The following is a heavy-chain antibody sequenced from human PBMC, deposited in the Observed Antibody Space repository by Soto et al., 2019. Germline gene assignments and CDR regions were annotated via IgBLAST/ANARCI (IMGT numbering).Heavy chain of an antibody. CDR1: GGTFSSYT. D-gene: IGHD4-17*01. CDR3: ARETTVTPCGCDY. CDR2: IIPILGIA. V-gene: IGHV1-69*02. Sequence: QVQLVQSGAEVKKPGSSVKVSCKASGGTFSSYTISWVRQAPGQGLEWMGRIIPILGIANYAQKFQGRVTITADKSTSTAYIEMSSLSSEDTVVYYCARETTVTPCGCDYWGQGTMVTVSS. J-gene: IGHJ4*02.